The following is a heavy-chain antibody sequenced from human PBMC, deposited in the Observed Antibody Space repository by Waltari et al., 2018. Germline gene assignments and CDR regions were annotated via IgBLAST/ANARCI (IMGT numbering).Heavy chain of an antibody. CDR1: GFTVSSNY. D-gene: IGHD4-17*01. CDR2: IYSGVST. J-gene: IGHJ4*02. Sequence: EVQLVESGGGLIQPGGSLRLSCAASGFTVSSNYMSWVRQAPGKGLEGVSVIYSGVSTYYADAVKGRFTISRDNAKNSLYLQMNSLRAEDTAVYYCARVSTVTTWTDFDYWGQGTLVTVSS. CDR3: ARVSTVTTWTDFDY. V-gene: IGHV3-53*01.